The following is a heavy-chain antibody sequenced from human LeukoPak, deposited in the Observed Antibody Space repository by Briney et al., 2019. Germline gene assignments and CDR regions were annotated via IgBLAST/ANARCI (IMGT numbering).Heavy chain of an antibody. D-gene: IGHD3-9*01. CDR1: GYTFTSYG. J-gene: IGHJ6*02. CDR3: ARHYDILTDPHYYGMDV. V-gene: IGHV1-18*01. CDR2: ISAYNGNT. Sequence: ASVKVSCKASGYTFTSYGISWVRQAPGQGLEWMGWISAYNGNTNYAQKLQGRVTMTTDTSTSTAYMELRSLRSDDTAVYYCARHYDILTDPHYYGMDVWGQRTTVTVSS.